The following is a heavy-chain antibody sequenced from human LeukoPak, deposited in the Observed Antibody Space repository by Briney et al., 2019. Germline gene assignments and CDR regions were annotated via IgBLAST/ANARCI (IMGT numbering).Heavy chain of an antibody. J-gene: IGHJ4*02. CDR3: ARVRFLEWFHDY. CDR1: GFTFSDYY. D-gene: IGHD3-3*01. CDR2: ISSSGSTI. V-gene: IGHV3-11*01. Sequence: GGSLRLSCAASGFTFSDYYMSWIRQAPGKGLEWVSYISSSGSTIYYADSVKGRFTISRDNAKNSLYLQMYSLRAEDTAVYYCARVRFLEWFHDYWGQGTLVTVSS.